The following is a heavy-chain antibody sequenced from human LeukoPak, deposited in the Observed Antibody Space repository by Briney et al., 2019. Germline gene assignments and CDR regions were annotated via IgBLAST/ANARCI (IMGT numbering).Heavy chain of an antibody. V-gene: IGHV4-59*08. CDR2: IYYSGST. Sequence: SGPTLVKPSETLSLTCTVSGASVSNYYWSWIRQPPGKGLEWIGYIYYSGSTNYNPSLKSRVTISVDTSKNQFSLKLNSVTAADTAVYYCARYGSGMGPCDYWGQGTLVTVSS. J-gene: IGHJ4*02. CDR3: ARYGSGMGPCDY. D-gene: IGHD3-10*01. CDR1: GASVSNYY.